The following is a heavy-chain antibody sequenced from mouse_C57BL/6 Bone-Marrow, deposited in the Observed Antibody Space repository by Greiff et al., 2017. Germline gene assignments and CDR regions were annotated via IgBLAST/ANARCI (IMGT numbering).Heavy chain of an antibody. Sequence: QVQLQQPGAELVMPGASVKLSCKASGYTFTSYWMHWVKQRPGQGLEWIGEIDPSDSYTNYNQKFKGKSTLTVDKSSSTAYMQLSSLTSEDTAVYYCIDYDGYYAMDYWGQGTSVTVSS. CDR2: IDPSDSYT. CDR1: GYTFTSYW. CDR3: IDYDGYYAMDY. J-gene: IGHJ4*01. D-gene: IGHD2-4*01. V-gene: IGHV1-69*01.